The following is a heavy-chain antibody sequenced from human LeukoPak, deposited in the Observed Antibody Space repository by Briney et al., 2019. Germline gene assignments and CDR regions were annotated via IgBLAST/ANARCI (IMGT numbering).Heavy chain of an antibody. V-gene: IGHV4-31*03. Sequence: SETLSLTCTVSGGSISSGGYYWSWIRQHPGKGLEWIGYIYYSGSTYYNPSLKSRVTISVDTSKNQFSLKLSSVTAADTAVYYCARYSITFGGVIPSHFDYWGQGTLVTVSS. CDR3: ARYSITFGGVIPSHFDY. CDR1: GGSISSGGYY. CDR2: IYYSGST. J-gene: IGHJ4*02. D-gene: IGHD3-16*02.